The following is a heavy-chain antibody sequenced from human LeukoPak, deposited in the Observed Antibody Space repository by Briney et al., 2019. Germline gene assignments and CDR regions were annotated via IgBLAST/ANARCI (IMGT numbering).Heavy chain of an antibody. CDR2: ISSSSSYI. CDR1: GFTFSSYS. V-gene: IGHV3-21*01. D-gene: IGHD3-22*01. Sequence: GGSLRLSCAASGFTFSSYSMNWVRQAPGKGLEWVSSISSSSSYIYYADSVKGRFTISRDNAKNSLYLQMNSLRAEDTAVYYCARDNPPLDYYDSSGYCYDYWGQGTLVTVSS. CDR3: ARDNPPLDYYDSSGYCYDY. J-gene: IGHJ4*02.